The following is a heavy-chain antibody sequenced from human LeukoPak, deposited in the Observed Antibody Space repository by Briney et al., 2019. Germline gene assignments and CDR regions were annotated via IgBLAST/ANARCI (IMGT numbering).Heavy chain of an antibody. CDR2: ISGGGGSI. D-gene: IGHD3-9*01. Sequence: GESLRLSCAASGFSFSNYAMTWVRQAPGKGLEWVSGISGGGGSIYYADFVKGRFTISRDNSKNTVYLQMNSLRAEDTAVYYCAKCARIDWLPIDYWGQGTLVTVSS. CDR1: GFSFSNYA. CDR3: AKCARIDWLPIDY. V-gene: IGHV3-23*01. J-gene: IGHJ4*02.